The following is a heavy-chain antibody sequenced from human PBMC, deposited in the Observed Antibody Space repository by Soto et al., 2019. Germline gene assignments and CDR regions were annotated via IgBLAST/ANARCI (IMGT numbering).Heavy chain of an antibody. CDR1: GGSISSYY. D-gene: IGHD4-17*01. CDR2: IYYSGST. J-gene: IGHJ3*02. V-gene: IGHV4-59*08. CDR3: ARQGVTTVTHHDAFDI. Sequence: SETLSLTCTVSGGSISSYYWSWIRQPPGKGLEWIGYIYYSGSTNYNPSLKSRVTISVDTSKNQFSLKLSSVTAADTAVYYCARQGVTTVTHHDAFDIWGQGTMVTVSS.